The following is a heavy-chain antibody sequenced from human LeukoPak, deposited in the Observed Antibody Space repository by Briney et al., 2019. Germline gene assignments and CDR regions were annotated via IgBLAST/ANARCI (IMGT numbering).Heavy chain of an antibody. V-gene: IGHV4-34*01. CDR1: GGSFSGYY. CDR2: INHSGST. D-gene: IGHD2-15*01. Sequence: SETLSLTCAVYGGSFSGYYWSWIRQPPGKGLEWIGEINHSGSTNYNPSLKSRVTISVDTSKNRFSLKLSSVTAADTAVYYCARVTDGNRQFDYWGQGTLVTVSS. CDR3: ARVTDGNRQFDY. J-gene: IGHJ4*02.